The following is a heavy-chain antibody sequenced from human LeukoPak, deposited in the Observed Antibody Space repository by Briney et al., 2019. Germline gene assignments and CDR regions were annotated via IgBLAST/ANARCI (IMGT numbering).Heavy chain of an antibody. D-gene: IGHD1-26*01. Sequence: PGGSLRLSCAVSGFTFSTYAMHWVRQAPGKGLEWVTVMSYDGRDKKYADSVKGRFSISRDNSKSTLYLQMDSLRSEDTAVYYCAKDSGNYANYYFDHWGQGTLVTVSS. J-gene: IGHJ4*02. CDR2: MSYDGRDK. CDR1: GFTFSTYA. CDR3: AKDSGNYANYYFDH. V-gene: IGHV3-30*04.